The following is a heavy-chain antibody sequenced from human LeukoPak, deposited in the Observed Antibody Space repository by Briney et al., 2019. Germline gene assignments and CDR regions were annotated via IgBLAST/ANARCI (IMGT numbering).Heavy chain of an antibody. D-gene: IGHD6-19*01. CDR3: ALLAVASDFDY. CDR2: IGSSGTTI. V-gene: IGHV3-48*03. J-gene: IGHJ4*02. CDR1: GFPFSRYE. Sequence: WGSLRLSCAVSGFPFSRYEMNWFRQAPGKGLEWVSKIGSSGTTIYYADFVKGRFSISRDNANSSLYLQINRLRVEDTAVYYCALLAVASDFDYWGQGALVTVSS.